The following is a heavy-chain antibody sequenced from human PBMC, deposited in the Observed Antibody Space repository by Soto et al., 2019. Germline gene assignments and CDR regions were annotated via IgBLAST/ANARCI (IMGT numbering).Heavy chain of an antibody. CDR3: AHTFPQRASRRDWYFDL. Sequence: QITLKESGPTLVKPTQTLTLTCTFSGFSLSTSGVGVGWIRQPPGKALEWLALIYWDDDKRYSPSLKSRLTITKXXSXNXXVLTMTNMDPVDTATYYCAHTFPQRASRRDWYFDLWGRGTLVTVSS. CDR2: IYWDDDK. CDR1: GFSLSTSGVG. J-gene: IGHJ2*01. V-gene: IGHV2-5*02.